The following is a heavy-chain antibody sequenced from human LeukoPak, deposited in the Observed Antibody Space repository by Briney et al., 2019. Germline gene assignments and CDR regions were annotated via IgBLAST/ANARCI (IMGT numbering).Heavy chain of an antibody. V-gene: IGHV2-5*02. CDR1: GFSLSTGKMA. CDR2: HYWDADK. Sequence: SGPTLVKPTQTLTLTCTFSGFSLSTGKMAVGWIRQPPGKALEWLALHYWDADKRYSPSLKSRLTITKDTSKNQVVLTMTNMDPVDTATYYCARMPTFYFDYWGQGTLVTVSS. CDR3: ARMPTFYFDY. J-gene: IGHJ4*02.